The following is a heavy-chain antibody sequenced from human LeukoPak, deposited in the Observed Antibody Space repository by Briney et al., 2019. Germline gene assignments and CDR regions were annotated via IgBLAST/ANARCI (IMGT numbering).Heavy chain of an antibody. CDR1: VFTFSSYA. D-gene: IGHD2-15*01. CDR2: ISDSGGST. J-gene: IGHJ4*02. Sequence: GGSLRLSCAASVFTFSSYAMSWVRQVPGKGLEWVSAISDSGGSTYYADSAKGRFTISRDNSKNTLYLQMNSLRVEDTAVYNCARQLGYCSGGRCFFDYWGQGTLVTVSS. CDR3: ARQLGYCSGGRCFFDY. V-gene: IGHV3-23*01.